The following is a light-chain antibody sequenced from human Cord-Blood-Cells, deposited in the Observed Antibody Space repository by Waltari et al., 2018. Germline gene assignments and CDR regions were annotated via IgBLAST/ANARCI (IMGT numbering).Light chain of an antibody. J-gene: IGLJ3*02. Sequence: QSALTQPASVSGSPGQSITISCTGTSSDVGGYNYVSWYQQHPGKAPKLMIYDVSNRPSGVSNRVSGSKSGNTASLTISGLQAEDEADYYCSSYTSSSTLVCGGGTKLTVL. V-gene: IGLV2-14*01. CDR1: SSDVGGYNY. CDR3: SSYTSSSTLV. CDR2: DVS.